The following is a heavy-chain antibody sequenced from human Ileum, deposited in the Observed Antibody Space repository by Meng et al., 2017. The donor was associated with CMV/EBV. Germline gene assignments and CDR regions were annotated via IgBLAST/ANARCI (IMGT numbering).Heavy chain of an antibody. CDR2: IKSDGSIT. V-gene: IGHV3-74*01. CDR1: GFTFSNYW. D-gene: IGHD6-13*01. Sequence: GESLRLSCAASGFTFSNYWMHWARQAPGKGPVWVSRIKSDGSITNYVDSVKGRFTISRDNAKNTLHLQMDSLGAEDTAMYYCVRGVSGDSWGQGTLVTVSS. J-gene: IGHJ4*02. CDR3: VRGVSGDS.